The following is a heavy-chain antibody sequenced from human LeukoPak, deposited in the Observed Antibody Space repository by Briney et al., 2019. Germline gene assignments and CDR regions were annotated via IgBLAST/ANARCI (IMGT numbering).Heavy chain of an antibody. CDR1: GFNFNHYG. D-gene: IGHD3-9*01. CDR3: AKVAYYDILTGPQPLDY. V-gene: IGHV3-23*01. J-gene: IGHJ4*02. CDR2: ITAPGTT. Sequence: GGSLRLSCEASGFNFNHYGMNWVRQAPGMGLEWVSGITAPGTTYYADSVKGRFTISRDNSKNTVYLQMNSLRAEDTAVYYCAKVAYYDILTGPQPLDYWGQGTLVTVSS.